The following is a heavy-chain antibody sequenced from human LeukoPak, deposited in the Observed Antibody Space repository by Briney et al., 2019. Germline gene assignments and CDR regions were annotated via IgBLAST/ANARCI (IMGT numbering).Heavy chain of an antibody. D-gene: IGHD3-3*01. Sequence: TSETQSLTCTVSGGSISSYYWSWIRQPAGKGLEWIGRIYTSGSTNYNPSLKSRVTMSVDTSKNQFSLKLSSVTAADTAVYYCARGYYDFWSGLPDWFDPWGQGTLVTVSS. CDR3: ARGYYDFWSGLPDWFDP. CDR1: GGSISSYY. CDR2: IYTSGST. J-gene: IGHJ5*02. V-gene: IGHV4-4*07.